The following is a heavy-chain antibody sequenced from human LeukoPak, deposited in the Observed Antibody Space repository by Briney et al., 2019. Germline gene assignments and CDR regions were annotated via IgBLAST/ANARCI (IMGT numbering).Heavy chain of an antibody. CDR3: ATSRRDGYDSSYYYGMDV. J-gene: IGHJ6*02. V-gene: IGHV3-30*03. Sequence: GGSLRLSCAASGFTFSRYGMHWVRQAPGKGLEWVAVISYDGSNKYFADSVKGRFTISRDNSKNTLYLQMNSLRADDTAVYYCATSRRDGYDSSYYYGMDVWGQGTTVTVSS. CDR1: GFTFSRYG. CDR2: ISYDGSNK. D-gene: IGHD5-24*01.